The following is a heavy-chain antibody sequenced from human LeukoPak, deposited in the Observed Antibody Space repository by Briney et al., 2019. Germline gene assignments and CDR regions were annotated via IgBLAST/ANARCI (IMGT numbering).Heavy chain of an antibody. CDR1: GGSISSYY. V-gene: IGHV4-59*01. CDR2: IYNSGST. J-gene: IGHJ5*02. CDR3: ARGTQLWLPTNWFDP. Sequence: SETLSLTCTVSGGSISSYYWSWIRQPPGKGLEWIGYIYNSGSTNYSPSLKSRVTISVDTSKNQFSLKLSSVTAADTAVYYCARGTQLWLPTNWFDPWGQGTLVTVSS. D-gene: IGHD5-18*01.